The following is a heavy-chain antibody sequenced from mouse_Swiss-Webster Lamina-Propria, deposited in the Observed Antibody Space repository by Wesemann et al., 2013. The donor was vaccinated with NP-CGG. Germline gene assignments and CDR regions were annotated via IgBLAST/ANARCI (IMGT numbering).Heavy chain of an antibody. CDR1: GYTFTSYN. CDR3: ARSQVRLYAMDY. Sequence: QVQLQQPGAELVKPGASVKMSCKASGYTFTSYNMHWVKQTPGQGLEWIGAIYPGNGDTSYNQKFKGKATLTADKSSSTAYMQLSSLTSEDSAVYYCARSQVRLYAMDYWGQGTSVTVSS. J-gene: IGHJ4*01. CDR2: IYPGNGDT. D-gene: IGHD2-14*01. V-gene: IGHV1-12*01.